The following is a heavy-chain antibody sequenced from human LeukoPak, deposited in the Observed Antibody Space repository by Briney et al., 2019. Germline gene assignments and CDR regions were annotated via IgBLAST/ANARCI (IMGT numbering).Heavy chain of an antibody. CDR1: GYSFTSHY. J-gene: IGHJ5*02. CDR2: INPSDGST. D-gene: IGHD3-10*01. CDR3: AREILWFGENWFDP. Sequence: ASVKVSCKASGYSFTSHYMHWVRQAPGEGLEWMGIINPSDGSTIYAQKFQGRVTVTRDTSTSTVYMELSSLRSEDTAVYYCAREILWFGENWFDPWGQGTLVTVSS. V-gene: IGHV1-46*01.